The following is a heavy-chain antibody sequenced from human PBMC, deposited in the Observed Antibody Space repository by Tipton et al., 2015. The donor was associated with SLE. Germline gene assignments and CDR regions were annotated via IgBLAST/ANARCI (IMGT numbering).Heavy chain of an antibody. J-gene: IGHJ4*02. V-gene: IGHV3-48*01. Sequence: SLRLSCAASGFTFSSYSMNWVRQAPGKGLEWVSYISSSSSTIYYADSVKGRFTISRDNAKNSLYLQMNSLRAEDTAVYYCARDRAPGIAAPSPIGYWGQGTLVTVSS. D-gene: IGHD6-13*01. CDR1: GFTFSSYS. CDR3: ARDRAPGIAAPSPIGY. CDR2: ISSSSSTI.